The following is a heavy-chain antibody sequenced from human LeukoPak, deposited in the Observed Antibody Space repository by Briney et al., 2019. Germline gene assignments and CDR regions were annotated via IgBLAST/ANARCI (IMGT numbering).Heavy chain of an antibody. J-gene: IGHJ4*02. V-gene: IGHV1-18*01. CDR2: ISAYNGNT. CDR1: GYTFTSYG. D-gene: IGHD1-7*01. CDR3: ARLELQGYFDY. Sequence: EASVKVSCKASGYTFTSYGISWVRQAPGQGLEWMGWISAYNGNTNYAQELQGSVTMTTDTSTSTAYMELRSLRSDDTAVYYCARLELQGYFDYWGQGTLVTVSS.